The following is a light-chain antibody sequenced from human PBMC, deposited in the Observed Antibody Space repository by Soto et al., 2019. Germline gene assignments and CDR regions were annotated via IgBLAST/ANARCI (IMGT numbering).Light chain of an antibody. V-gene: IGLV1-40*01. CDR1: SSNIGAGYD. Sequence: QSVLTQPPSVSGAPGQRVTISCTGSSSNIGAGYDVHWYQQLPGTAPKLLIYDSNNRPSGVPDRFSGSKSGTSASLAITGLQAEDEADYYCQSYDSSRSGSTVFGTGTKLTIL. J-gene: IGLJ1*01. CDR2: DSN. CDR3: QSYDSSRSGSTV.